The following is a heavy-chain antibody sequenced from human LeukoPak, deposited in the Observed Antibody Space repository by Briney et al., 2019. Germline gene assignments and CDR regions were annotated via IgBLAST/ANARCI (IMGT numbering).Heavy chain of an antibody. CDR1: GFTFSSYG. CDR2: IWYDGSNK. Sequence: GGSLRLSCAASGFTFSSYGMHWVRQAPGKGLEWVAVIWYDGSNKYYADSVEGRFTISRDNSKNTLYLQMNSLRAEDTAVYYCARSVTMIVVAPGYWGQGTLVTVSS. CDR3: ARSVTMIVVAPGY. J-gene: IGHJ4*02. V-gene: IGHV3-33*01. D-gene: IGHD3-22*01.